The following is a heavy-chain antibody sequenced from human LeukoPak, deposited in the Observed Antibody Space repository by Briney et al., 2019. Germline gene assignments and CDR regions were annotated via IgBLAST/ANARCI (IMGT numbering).Heavy chain of an antibody. CDR3: GRDTGMEYGRGDNWFDP. CDR1: GGTFSSYT. J-gene: IGHJ5*02. Sequence: SVKVSCKASGGTFSSYTISWVRQAPGQGLEWMGRIIPILGIANYAQKFQGRVTITADKSTSTAYMELSSLRSEDTAVYYCGRDTGMEYGRGDNWFDPWGEGTLVTVSS. V-gene: IGHV1-69*04. CDR2: IIPILGIA. D-gene: IGHD5-18*01.